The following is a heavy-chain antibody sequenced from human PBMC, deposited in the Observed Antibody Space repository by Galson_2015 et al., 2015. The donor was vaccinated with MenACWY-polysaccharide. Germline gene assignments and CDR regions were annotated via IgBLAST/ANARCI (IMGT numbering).Heavy chain of an antibody. CDR1: GFAFSYYA. CDR3: AREGSRIVFHAFDF. CDR2: IPYDGSNK. D-gene: IGHD2-21*01. J-gene: IGHJ3*01. V-gene: IGHV3-33*08. Sequence: SLRLSCAASGFAFSYYAINWVRQAPGKRLEWLAVIPYDGSNKVYADSVKGRLSLSRDNSKNTLFLEMKSLRADDTAVYYCAREGSRIVFHAFDFWGQGTMVTVSS.